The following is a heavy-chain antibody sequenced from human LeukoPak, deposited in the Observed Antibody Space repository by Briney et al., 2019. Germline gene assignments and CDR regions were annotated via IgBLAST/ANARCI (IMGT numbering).Heavy chain of an antibody. CDR3: ARVDWYYDSSGYYDASLDY. CDR1: GYTFTGYY. Sequence: ASVKVSCKAFGYTFTGYYMHWVRQAPGQGLEWMGWINPNSGGTNYAQKFQGRVTMTRDTSISTAYMELSRLRSDDTAVYYCARVDWYYDSSGYYDASLDYWGQGTLVTVSS. CDR2: INPNSGGT. D-gene: IGHD3-22*01. J-gene: IGHJ4*02. V-gene: IGHV1-2*02.